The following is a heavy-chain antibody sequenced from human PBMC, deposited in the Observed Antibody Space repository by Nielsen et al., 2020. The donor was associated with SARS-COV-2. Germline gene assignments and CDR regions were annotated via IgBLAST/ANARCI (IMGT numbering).Heavy chain of an antibody. CDR2: IYPGDSDT. Sequence: GESLKISCKGSGYSFTSYWIGCVRQIPGKGLEWMGIIYPGDSDTRYSPSFQGHVTISADKSISTAYLQWSSLKASDTAMYYCARQSTVAYYYYGMDVWGQGTTVTVSS. CDR1: GYSFTSYW. CDR3: ARQSTVAYYYYGMDV. D-gene: IGHD4-23*01. V-gene: IGHV5-51*01. J-gene: IGHJ6*02.